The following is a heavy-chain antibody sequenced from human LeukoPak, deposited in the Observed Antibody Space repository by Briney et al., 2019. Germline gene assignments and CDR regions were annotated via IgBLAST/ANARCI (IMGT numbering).Heavy chain of an antibody. CDR3: AKDAYLGSNWLDP. Sequence: GGSLRLSCAASVFTFSNYAMTWFRQAPGKGLEGFAAISGSRCTTYYADSVKGRFTISRDNSKNTLYLQMNRLRAEDTAVYYCAKDAYLGSNWLDPWGQGTLVTVSS. V-gene: IGHV3-23*01. CDR2: ISGSRCTT. CDR1: VFTFSNYA. D-gene: IGHD7-27*01. J-gene: IGHJ5*02.